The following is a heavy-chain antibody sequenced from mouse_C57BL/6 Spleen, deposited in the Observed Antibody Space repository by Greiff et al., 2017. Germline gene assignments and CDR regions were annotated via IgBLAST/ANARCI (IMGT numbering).Heavy chain of an antibody. V-gene: IGHV1-62-2*01. D-gene: IGHD1-1*01. Sequence: QVHVKQSGAELVKPGASVKLSCKASGYTFTEYTIHWVKQRSGQGLEWIGWFYPGSGSIKYNEKFKDKATLTADKSSSTVYMELSRLTSEDSAVYFCARHENLRGAMDYWGQGTSGTVSS. CDR2: FYPGSGSI. CDR3: ARHENLRGAMDY. J-gene: IGHJ4*01. CDR1: GYTFTEYT.